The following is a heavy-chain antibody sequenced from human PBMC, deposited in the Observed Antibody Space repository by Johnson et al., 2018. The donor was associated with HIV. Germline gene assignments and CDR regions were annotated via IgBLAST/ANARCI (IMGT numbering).Heavy chain of an antibody. Sequence: VQLVESGGGLVQPGGSLRLSCAASGFTFSSYAMSWVRQAPGKGLEWVSTISGSGSLTYYADSVEGRFTISRDSAKNSLYLQMNSLRAEDTAVYYCARGPTRFAAFDIWGQGTMVTVSS. CDR2: ISGSGSLT. CDR3: ARGPTRFAAFDI. J-gene: IGHJ3*02. D-gene: IGHD3-10*01. CDR1: GFTFSSYA. V-gene: IGHV3-23*04.